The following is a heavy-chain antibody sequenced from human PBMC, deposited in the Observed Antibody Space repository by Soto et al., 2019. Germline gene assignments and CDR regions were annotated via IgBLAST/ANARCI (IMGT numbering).Heavy chain of an antibody. CDR1: GFTFGDYA. J-gene: IGHJ6*03. V-gene: IGHV3-49*03. Sequence: GGSLRLSCTASGFTFGDYAMSWFRQAPGKGLEWVGFIRSKAYGGTTEYAASVKGRFTISRDDSKSIAYLQMNSLKTEDTAVYYCTRFKPHLGELSDTYYYMDVWGKGTTVTVSS. D-gene: IGHD3-16*02. CDR3: TRFKPHLGELSDTYYYMDV. CDR2: IRSKAYGGTT.